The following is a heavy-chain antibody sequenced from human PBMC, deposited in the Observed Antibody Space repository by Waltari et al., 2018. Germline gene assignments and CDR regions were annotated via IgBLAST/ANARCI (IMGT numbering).Heavy chain of an antibody. CDR1: GGSISSGSYY. J-gene: IGHJ5*02. CDR2: IYTSGST. CDR3: ARDRGVGYNWFDP. Sequence: QVQLQESGPGLVKPSQTLSLTCTVSGGSISSGSYYWSWIRQPAGKGLEWIGYIYTSGSTNYNPSLKSRVTISVDTSKNQFSLKLSSVTAADTAVYYCARDRGVGYNWFDPWGQGTLVTVSS. V-gene: IGHV4-61*09. D-gene: IGHD1-26*01.